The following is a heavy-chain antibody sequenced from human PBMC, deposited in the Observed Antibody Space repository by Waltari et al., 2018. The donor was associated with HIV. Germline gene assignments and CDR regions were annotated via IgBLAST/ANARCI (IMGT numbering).Heavy chain of an antibody. Sequence: QVQLQESGPGLVKPSQTLSLTCTVSGGSISSGGYYWSWIRQHPGKGLEWIGYIYYSGSTYYKPSLKSRVTISVDTSKNQFSLKLSSVTAADTAVYYCARDGVRYYDSSGYSRFDPWGQGTLVTVSS. D-gene: IGHD3-22*01. CDR2: IYYSGST. CDR3: ARDGVRYYDSSGYSRFDP. V-gene: IGHV4-31*03. CDR1: GGSISSGGYY. J-gene: IGHJ5*02.